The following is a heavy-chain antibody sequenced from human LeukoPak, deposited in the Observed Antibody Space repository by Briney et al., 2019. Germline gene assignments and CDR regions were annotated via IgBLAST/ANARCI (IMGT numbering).Heavy chain of an antibody. CDR3: VAHGAHSAWFDP. CDR2: IYSGGST. CDR1: GFTVSSNY. V-gene: IGHV3-66*01. D-gene: IGHD3-10*01. J-gene: IGHJ5*02. Sequence: GGSLRLSCAASGFTVSSNYMSWVRQAPGKGLEWVSVIYSGGSTYYADSVKGRFTISRDNSKNTLYLQMNSLRAEDTAVYYCVAHGAHSAWFDPWGQGTPVTVSS.